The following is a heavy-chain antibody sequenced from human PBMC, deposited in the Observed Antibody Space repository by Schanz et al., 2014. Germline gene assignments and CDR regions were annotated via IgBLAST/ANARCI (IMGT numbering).Heavy chain of an antibody. CDR1: GGSIRSGTYY. J-gene: IGHJ2*01. CDR2: VFPNGIT. V-gene: IGHV4-61*02. Sequence: QVQLQESGAGLLKPSETLSLTCTVSGGSIRSGTYYWSWIRQPAGKALEWVGRVFPNGITNYNPSLKSRVTISLDTSKTQFSLTVTCLTAADTAVYYCARDTTWRLDLWGRGTLVTVSS. D-gene: IGHD1-1*01. CDR3: ARDTTWRLDL.